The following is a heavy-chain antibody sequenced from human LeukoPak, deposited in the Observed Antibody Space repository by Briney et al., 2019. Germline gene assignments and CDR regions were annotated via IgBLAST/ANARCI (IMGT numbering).Heavy chain of an antibody. CDR1: GGSMSNSY. CDR3: AKLDRPRNWNWRFDP. CDR2: IYTSGST. Sequence: PSETLSLTCTVSGGSMSNSYWSWIRQPAGKGLEWIGRIYTSGSTNYNPSLKSRVTMSIDMSKNQFSLKLRSVTAADTAVYYCAKLDRPRNWNWRFDPWGQGALLTVSS. V-gene: IGHV4-4*07. J-gene: IGHJ5*02. D-gene: IGHD1-7*01.